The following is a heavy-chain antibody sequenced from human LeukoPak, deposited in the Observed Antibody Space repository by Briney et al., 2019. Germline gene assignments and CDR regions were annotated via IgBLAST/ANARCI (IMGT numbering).Heavy chain of an antibody. CDR2: IYSGGST. V-gene: IGHV3-66*01. J-gene: IGHJ4*02. CDR1: GFTVSSNY. CDR3: ARGQFLVGDFRSH. Sequence: GGSLRLSCAASGFTVSSNYMSWVRQAPGKGLEWVSIIYSGGSTYYADSVKGRFTISRDNSKNTLYLQMNSLRAEDTAVYYCARGQFLVGDFRSHWGQGTLVTVSP. D-gene: IGHD4-17*01.